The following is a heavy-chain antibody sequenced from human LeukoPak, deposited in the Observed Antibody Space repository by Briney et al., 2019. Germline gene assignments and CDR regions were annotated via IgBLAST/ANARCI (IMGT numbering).Heavy chain of an antibody. CDR3: AREDYYDSSGYPNYYYYYMDV. Sequence: ASVKVSCKASGYTFTSYGISWVRQAPGQGLEWMGWISAYNGNTNYAQKLQGRVTMTTDTSTSTAYMELRSLRSDDTAVYYCAREDYYDSSGYPNYYYYYMDVWGKGTTVTVSS. CDR1: GYTFTSYG. CDR2: ISAYNGNT. D-gene: IGHD3-22*01. V-gene: IGHV1-18*01. J-gene: IGHJ6*03.